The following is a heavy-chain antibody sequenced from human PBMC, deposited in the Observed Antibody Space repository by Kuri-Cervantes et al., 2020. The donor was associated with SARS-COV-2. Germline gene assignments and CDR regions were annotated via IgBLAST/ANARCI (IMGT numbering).Heavy chain of an antibody. V-gene: IGHV4-34*01. CDR2: INHSGST. D-gene: IGHD2/OR15-2a*01. CDR3: ARHSPTLFTATHLDY. Sequence: GSLRLSCAVYGGSFSGYYWSWIRQPPGKGLEWIGEINHSGSTNYNPSLKSRVTISVDTSKNQFSLRLRSLTAADTAVYYCARHSPTLFTATHLDYWGQGTLVTVSS. J-gene: IGHJ4*02. CDR1: GGSFSGYY.